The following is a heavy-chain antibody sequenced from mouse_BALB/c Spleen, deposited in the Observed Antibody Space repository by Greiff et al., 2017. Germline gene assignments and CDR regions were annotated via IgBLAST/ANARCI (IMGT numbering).Heavy chain of an antibody. CDR3: ARSYYYGQYYFDY. Sequence: QVQLQQSGPELEKPGASVKISCKASGYSFTSYDINWVKQRPGQGLEWIGWIYPGDGSTKYNEKFKGKATLTADKSSSTAYMQLSSLTSENSAVYFCARSYYYGQYYFDYWGQGTTLTVSS. J-gene: IGHJ2*01. D-gene: IGHD1-1*01. V-gene: IGHV1S56*01. CDR2: IYPGDGST. CDR1: GYSFTSYD.